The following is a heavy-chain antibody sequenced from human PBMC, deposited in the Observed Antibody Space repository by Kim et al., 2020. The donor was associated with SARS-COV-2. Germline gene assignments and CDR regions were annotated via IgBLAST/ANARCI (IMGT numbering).Heavy chain of an antibody. J-gene: IGHJ1*01. CDR2: ISYDGSNK. CDR3: ASPLRGYSYGYDFQH. V-gene: IGHV3-30-3*01. Sequence: GGSLRLSCAASGFTFSSYAMHWVRQAPGKGLEWVAVISYDGSNKYYADSVKGRFTISRDNSKNTLYLQMNSLRAEDTAVYYCASPLRGYSYGYDFQHWGQGTLVTVSS. CDR1: GFTFSSYA. D-gene: IGHD5-18*01.